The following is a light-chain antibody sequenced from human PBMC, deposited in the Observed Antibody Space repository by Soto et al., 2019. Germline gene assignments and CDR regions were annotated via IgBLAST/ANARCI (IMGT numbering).Light chain of an antibody. V-gene: IGLV1-40*01. CDR3: QSYDSSLSGSRV. Sequence: QAVVTQPPSVSGAPGQRVTISCTWSSSNIGAGYDVHWYQQLPGTAPKLLIYHNSNRPSGVPDRFSGSKSGTSASLAITGLQAEDEADYYCQSYDSSLSGSRVFGTGTKLTVL. CDR1: SSNIGAGYD. CDR2: HNS. J-gene: IGLJ1*01.